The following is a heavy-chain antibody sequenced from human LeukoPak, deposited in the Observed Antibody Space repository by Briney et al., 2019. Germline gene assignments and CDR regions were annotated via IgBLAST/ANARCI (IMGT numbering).Heavy chain of an antibody. CDR2: IYYSGST. D-gene: IGHD1-26*01. V-gene: IGHV4-39*01. CDR3: ARRWELLDDAFDI. CDR1: GGSISSSSYY. J-gene: IGHJ3*02. Sequence: SETLSLTCTVSGGSISSSSYYWGWIRQPPGKGLEWIGSIYYSGSTYYNPSLKSRVTISVDTSKNQFSLELSSVTAADTAVYYCARRWELLDDAFDIWGQGTMVTVSS.